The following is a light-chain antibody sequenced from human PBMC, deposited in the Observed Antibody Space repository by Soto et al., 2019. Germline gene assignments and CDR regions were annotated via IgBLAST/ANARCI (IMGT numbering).Light chain of an antibody. CDR1: SSDVDDYKY. J-gene: IGLJ2*01. Sequence: QSVLTRPPSASGSRGQSGTISCTGISSDVDDYKYVSWYQQHPGKAPKLIIYELSQRPSGVPDRFSGSKSGNAASLTVSGLQADDEADYSCTTYAGNKNFLVVFGVGTELPFL. CDR2: ELS. CDR3: TTYAGNKNFLVV. V-gene: IGLV2-8*01.